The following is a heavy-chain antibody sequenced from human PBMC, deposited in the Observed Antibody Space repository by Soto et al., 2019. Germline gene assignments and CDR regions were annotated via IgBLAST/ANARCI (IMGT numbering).Heavy chain of an antibody. CDR2: VFYSGNT. J-gene: IGHJ4*02. V-gene: IGHV4-61*01. CDR3: AAGNIEPTLRRTFYPLDY. D-gene: IGHD5-12*01. Sequence: SETLSLTCTVADVSGSRRRYYWSWIRQPPGKGLEWIGYVFYSGNTIYSPSLNSRVTISIDTSKTQFSLRLNSITAADTAVYYCAAGNIEPTLRRTFYPLDYWGQGALVTVSS. CDR1: DVSGSRRRYY.